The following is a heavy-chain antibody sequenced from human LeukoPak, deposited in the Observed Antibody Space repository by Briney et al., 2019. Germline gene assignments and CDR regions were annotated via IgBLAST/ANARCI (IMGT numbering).Heavy chain of an antibody. D-gene: IGHD6-13*01. CDR1: GYSLTSGYY. Sequence: PSETLSLTCAVSGYSLTSGYYWGWIRQPPGKGLEWIGSIYHSGSTYYNPSLKSRVTISVDTSKNQFSLKLSSVTAADTAVYYCARLYSSSWYANNWFDPWGQGTLVTVSS. CDR2: IYHSGST. CDR3: ARLYSSSWYANNWFDP. V-gene: IGHV4-38-2*01. J-gene: IGHJ5*02.